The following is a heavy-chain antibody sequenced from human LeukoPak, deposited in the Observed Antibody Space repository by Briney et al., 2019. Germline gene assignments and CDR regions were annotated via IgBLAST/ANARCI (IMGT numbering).Heavy chain of an antibody. V-gene: IGHV3-66*01. Sequence: GGSLRLSCAASGFTVSSNYMSWVRQAPGKGLEWVSVIYSGGSTYYADSVKGRFTISRDNSKNTLYLQMNSLRAEDTAVYYCAKEGGYYDILTGYYIDYFDYWGQGTLVTVSS. J-gene: IGHJ4*02. CDR2: IYSGGST. D-gene: IGHD3-9*01. CDR1: GFTVSSNY. CDR3: AKEGGYYDILTGYYIDYFDY.